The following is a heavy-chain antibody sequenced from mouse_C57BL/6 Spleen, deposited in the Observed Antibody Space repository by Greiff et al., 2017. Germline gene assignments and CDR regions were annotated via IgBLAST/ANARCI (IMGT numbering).Heavy chain of an antibody. D-gene: IGHD3-2*02. CDR1: GYTFTSYW. J-gene: IGHJ4*01. Sequence: QVQLQQPGAELVKPGASVKMSCKASGYTFTSYWITWVKQRPGQGLEWIGDIYPGSGSTNYNEKFKSKATLTVDTSSSTAYMQLSSLTSEDSAVYYWARRDSSGYGLVVDEAMDYWGQGTSVTVSS. V-gene: IGHV1-55*01. CDR2: IYPGSGST. CDR3: ARRDSSGYGLVVDEAMDY.